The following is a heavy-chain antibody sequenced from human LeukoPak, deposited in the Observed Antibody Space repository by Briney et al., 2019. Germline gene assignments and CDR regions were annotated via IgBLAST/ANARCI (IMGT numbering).Heavy chain of an antibody. J-gene: IGHJ4*02. Sequence: PGGSLRLSCAASAFTFSVSAVHWVRQASGTGLEWIGRSGSKANNYATTYAASLKGRFTISRDESTNTAFLQMNSLKTEDSAVYYCARSPSSNSAFDSWGQGTLVTVSS. CDR2: SGSKANNYAT. V-gene: IGHV3-73*01. CDR1: AFTFSVSA. CDR3: ARSPSSNSAFDS. D-gene: IGHD2-2*01.